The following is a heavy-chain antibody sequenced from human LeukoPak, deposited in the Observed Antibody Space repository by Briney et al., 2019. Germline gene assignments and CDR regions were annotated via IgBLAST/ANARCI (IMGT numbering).Heavy chain of an antibody. CDR1: GLTSRSDW. CDR2: IKKDGSEK. D-gene: IGHD3-10*01. CDR3: VKVAKYYYGSETYYFFEH. Sequence: PGGSLRLSCAVSGLTSRSDWMSWVRQAPGKGLEWVACIKKDGSEKYYVDSVKGRFTISRDNAKNSLDLQMNSLRVEDTGIYYCVKVAKYYYGSETYYFFEHWGQGTPVTASS. V-gene: IGHV3-7*01. J-gene: IGHJ4*02.